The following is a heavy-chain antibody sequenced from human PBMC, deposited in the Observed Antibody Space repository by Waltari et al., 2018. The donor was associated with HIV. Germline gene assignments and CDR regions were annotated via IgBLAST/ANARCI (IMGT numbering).Heavy chain of an antibody. J-gene: IGHJ6*02. CDR1: GGTFSSYT. Sequence: QVKLVQSGAEVKKPGSSVKVSCKASGGTFSSYTISWVRQAPGQGLEWMGRILPILGIANYAQKFQVRITLTADKSTITAYMELCSLRSEDTAVYYCARGGWWSRVGMDVWGQGTPVTVSS. CDR3: ARGGWWSRVGMDV. CDR2: ILPILGIA. D-gene: IGHD2-15*01. V-gene: IGHV1-69*02.